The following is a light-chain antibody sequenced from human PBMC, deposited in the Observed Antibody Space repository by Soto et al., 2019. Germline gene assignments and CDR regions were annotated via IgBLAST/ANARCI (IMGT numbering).Light chain of an antibody. CDR2: GAS. V-gene: IGKV3-15*01. CDR1: QSVTSN. J-gene: IGKJ1*01. Sequence: EVVMTQSPATLSVSPGERATLSCRASQSVTSNYLAWYQQKPGQAPRLLIYGASTRATGIPARFSGSGSGTEFTLTISSLQSEDFAVYYGQQYNNWPTWTFGQGTKVDI. CDR3: QQYNNWPTWT.